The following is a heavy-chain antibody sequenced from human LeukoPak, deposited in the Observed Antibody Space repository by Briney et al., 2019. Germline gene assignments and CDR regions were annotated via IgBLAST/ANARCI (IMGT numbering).Heavy chain of an antibody. J-gene: IGHJ4*02. CDR1: GGTVSRYP. CDR3: ARAPGYYYDSSGYV. D-gene: IGHD3-22*01. V-gene: IGHV1-69*13. Sequence: SVKVSCKASGGTVSRYPISWVRQAPGQGLEWMGGIIPIFGTANYAQKFQGRVTITADESTSTAYMELSSLRSDDTAVYYCARAPGYYYDSSGYVWGQGTLVTVSS. CDR2: IIPIFGTA.